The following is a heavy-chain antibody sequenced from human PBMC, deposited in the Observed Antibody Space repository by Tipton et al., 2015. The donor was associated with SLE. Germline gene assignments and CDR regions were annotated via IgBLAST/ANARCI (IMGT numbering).Heavy chain of an antibody. CDR1: GDSVSSYSAA. CDR3: ARVLKRIPVPGNPLDH. D-gene: IGHD6-19*01. J-gene: IGHJ4*02. Sequence: GLVKPSQTLSLTCAISGDSVSSYSAAWNWIRQSPSRGLEWLGRTYYRSRWYTDYALSVKSRITISPDTSKNQFSLQLSSVTPEDTAVYYCARVLKRIPVPGNPLDHWGQGTLVTVSS. CDR2: TYYRSRWYT. V-gene: IGHV6-1*01.